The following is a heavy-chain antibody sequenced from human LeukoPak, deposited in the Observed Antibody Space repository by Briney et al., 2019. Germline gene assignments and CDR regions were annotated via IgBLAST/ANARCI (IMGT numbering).Heavy chain of an antibody. V-gene: IGHV3-21*01. J-gene: IGHJ3*02. Sequence: PGGSLRLSCAASGFTFSTYSMNWVRQAPGKGLEWVSSISSSSSFIYYPDSVKGRFTISRDNAKNSVYLQMNSLRAEDTAVYYCARDSPLSFDIWGQGTMVTVSS. CDR3: ARDSPLSFDI. CDR1: GFTFSTYS. CDR2: ISSSSSFI.